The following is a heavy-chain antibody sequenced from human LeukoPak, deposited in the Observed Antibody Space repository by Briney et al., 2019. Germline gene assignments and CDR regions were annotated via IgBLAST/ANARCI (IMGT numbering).Heavy chain of an antibody. CDR1: GFTFSSYA. D-gene: IGHD4-17*01. CDR2: ISGGGFTT. CDR3: AKGDYSDYDYYYYMDV. Sequence: GGSLRLSCAASGFTFSSYAMSWVRQAPGKGLEWVSSISGGGFTTYYADSVKSRFTISRDNSKNTLFMEMNSLRAEDTAVYYCAKGDYSDYDYYYYMDVWGKGTTVTVSS. J-gene: IGHJ6*03. V-gene: IGHV3-23*01.